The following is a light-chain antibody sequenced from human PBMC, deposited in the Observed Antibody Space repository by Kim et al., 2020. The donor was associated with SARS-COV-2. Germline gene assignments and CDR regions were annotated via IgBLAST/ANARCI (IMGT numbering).Light chain of an antibody. CDR1: HGVSSSY. V-gene: IGKV3-20*01. CDR3: QQYGSSPPFT. CDR2: GAS. Sequence: PGESATLSCKASHGVSSSYLAWYQQKPGQAPRLLIYGASSRATGIPDRFSGSGSGTDFTLTISRLEPEDFAVYYCQQYGSSPPFTFGPGTKVDIK. J-gene: IGKJ3*01.